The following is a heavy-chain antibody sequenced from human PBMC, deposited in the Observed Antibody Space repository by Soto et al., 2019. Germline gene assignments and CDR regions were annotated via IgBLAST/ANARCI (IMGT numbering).Heavy chain of an antibody. J-gene: IGHJ6*02. CDR3: ARTSVNYYYYYGMDV. CDR1: GYSFTSYW. V-gene: IGHV5-51*01. D-gene: IGHD4-4*01. CDR2: IYPGDSDT. Sequence: PGESLKISCKGSGYSFTSYWIGWVRQMPGKGLEWMGIIYPGDSDTRYSPSFQGQVTISADKSISTAYLQWSSLKASDTAMYYCARTSVNYYYYYGMDVWRQGTTVTVSS.